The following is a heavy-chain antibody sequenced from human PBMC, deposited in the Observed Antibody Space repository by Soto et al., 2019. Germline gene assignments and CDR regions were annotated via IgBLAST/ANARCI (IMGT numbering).Heavy chain of an antibody. D-gene: IGHD5-12*01. CDR1: GGSVSSGTHY. CDR2: LYYSGST. V-gene: IGHV4-61*01. J-gene: IGHJ3*01. CDR3: ATRWLPDAFDV. Sequence: QVQLQESGPGLVKPSETLSLTCTVSGGSVSSGTHYWSWIRQAPGKGLEWIGYLYYSGSTTYKAALKSGVTISGDTSKNQFSLKRTSMTAADTAVYYCATRWLPDAFDVWGQGTMVTVSS.